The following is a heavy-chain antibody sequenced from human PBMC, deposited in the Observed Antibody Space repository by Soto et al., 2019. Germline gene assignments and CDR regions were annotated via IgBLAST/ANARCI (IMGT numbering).Heavy chain of an antibody. CDR3: AGGGSPDRALSYYYYYGMDV. CDR1: GGSFNGYY. Sequence: PSETLSLTCAVSGGSFNGYYWSWIRQPPGKGLEWIGEITHTGSATYNPSLKSRVTISVDASKYQFSLSVTSATAADAAVYYCAGGGSPDRALSYYYYYGMDVWGQGTTVT. CDR2: ITHTGSA. J-gene: IGHJ6*02. V-gene: IGHV4-34*01.